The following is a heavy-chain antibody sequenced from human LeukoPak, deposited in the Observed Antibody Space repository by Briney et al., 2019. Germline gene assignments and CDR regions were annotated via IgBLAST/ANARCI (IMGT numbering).Heavy chain of an antibody. CDR2: MSPNSGDT. D-gene: IGHD3-22*01. CDR1: GYTFTNLD. Sequence: ASVKVSCKTSGYTFTNLDINWLRQAPGRGLEWMGWMSPNSGDTGYAQKFQGRVSMTRDTSISTAYMELSSLRSEDTAVYYCARESGYYDKAFDIWGQGTMVTVSS. V-gene: IGHV1-8*01. CDR3: ARESGYYDKAFDI. J-gene: IGHJ3*02.